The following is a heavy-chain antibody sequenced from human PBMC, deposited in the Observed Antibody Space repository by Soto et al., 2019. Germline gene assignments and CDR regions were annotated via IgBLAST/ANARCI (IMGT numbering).Heavy chain of an antibody. Sequence: PSETLSLASTVSGASISSFYWSWIRKSAGKGLEWIGRIYATGTTDYNPSLKRRVMMSVDTSKKQFSLKLRSVTAADTDVYYCVRDGTKTLRDWFDPWGQGISVTVSS. CDR3: VRDGTKTLRDWFDP. D-gene: IGHD1-1*01. J-gene: IGHJ5*02. V-gene: IGHV4-4*07. CDR1: GASISSFY. CDR2: IYATGTT.